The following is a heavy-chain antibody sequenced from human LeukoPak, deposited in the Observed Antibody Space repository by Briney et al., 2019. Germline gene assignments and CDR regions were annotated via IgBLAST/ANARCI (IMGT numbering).Heavy chain of an antibody. Sequence: GSSVKVSCKTSGGTFNNYAINWVRQAPGQGLEWVGRVLPIFGAPASAQKFQGRVTFSTDASADTVYMEMSSLTSEDTAVYYCANYFDYYAAFDVWGQGTMVTVSS. V-gene: IGHV1-69*05. J-gene: IGHJ3*01. CDR3: ANYFDYYAAFDV. CDR2: VLPIFGAP. D-gene: IGHD3-22*01. CDR1: GGTFNNYA.